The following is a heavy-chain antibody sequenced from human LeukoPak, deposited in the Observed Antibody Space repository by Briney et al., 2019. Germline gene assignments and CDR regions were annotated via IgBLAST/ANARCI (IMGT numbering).Heavy chain of an antibody. CDR3: AKDDYYDRSGYLYYFDY. V-gene: IGHV3-23*01. D-gene: IGHD3-22*01. CDR1: GLTFSSYS. J-gene: IGHJ4*02. CDR2: ISGSGGRT. Sequence: GGSLRLSCAASGLTFSSYSMNWVRQAPGKGLEWVSGISGSGGRTFYADSVKGRFTISRDKSKNTLYLQMNSLRAEDTAVYYCAKDDYYDRSGYLYYFDYWGQGTLVTVSS.